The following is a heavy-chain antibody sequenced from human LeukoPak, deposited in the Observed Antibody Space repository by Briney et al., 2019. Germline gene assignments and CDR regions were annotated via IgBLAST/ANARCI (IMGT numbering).Heavy chain of an antibody. CDR3: ARGTIRYDFWSGSPMGAFDI. CDR1: DGSISSGGYY. J-gene: IGHJ3*02. CDR2: IYYSGST. Sequence: SQTLSLTCTVSDGSISSGGYYWSWIRQPPGKGLEWIGYIYYSGSTNYNPSLKSRVTISVDTSKNQFSLKLSSVTAADTAVYYCARGTIRYDFWSGSPMGAFDIWGQGTMVTVSS. D-gene: IGHD3-3*01. V-gene: IGHV4-61*08.